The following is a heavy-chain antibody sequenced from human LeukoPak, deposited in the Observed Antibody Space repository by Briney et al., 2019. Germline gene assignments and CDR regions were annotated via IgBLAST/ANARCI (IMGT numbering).Heavy chain of an antibody. J-gene: IGHJ4*02. CDR3: ARTTVVKAFDY. CDR1: GFTFDDYA. CDR2: ISSNGGST. V-gene: IGHV3-64*01. D-gene: IGHD4-23*01. Sequence: GGSLRLSCAASGFTFDDYAMHWVRQAPGKGLEYVSAISSNGGSTYYANSVKGRFTISRDNSKNTLYLQMGSLRAEDMAVYYCARTTVVKAFDYWGQGTLVTVSS.